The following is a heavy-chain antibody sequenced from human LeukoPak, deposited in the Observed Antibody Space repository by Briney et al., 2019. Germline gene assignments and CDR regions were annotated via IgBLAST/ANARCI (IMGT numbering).Heavy chain of an antibody. CDR1: GGSISSYY. CDR3: ARVGDDSSGYSFDY. D-gene: IGHD3-22*01. J-gene: IGHJ4*02. V-gene: IGHV4-59*01. Sequence: SETLSLTCTVSGGSISSYYWSWIRQPPGKGLEWIGYIYYSGSTNYNPSLKSRVTISVDTSKNQFSLKLSSVTAADTAVYYCARVGDDSSGYSFDYWGRGTLVTVSS. CDR2: IYYSGST.